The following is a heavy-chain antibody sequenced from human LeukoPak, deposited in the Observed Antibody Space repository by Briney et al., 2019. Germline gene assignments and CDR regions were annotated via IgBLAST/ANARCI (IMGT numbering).Heavy chain of an antibody. J-gene: IGHJ4*02. V-gene: IGHV3-48*01. D-gene: IGHD3-22*01. CDR3: ARGPYYYDSSGYFDY. CDR1: GFTFSSYS. CDR2: IGSSSSTI. Sequence: PGGSLRLSCAASGFTFSSYSMNWVRQAPGKGLEWVSYIGSSSSTIYYADSVKGRFTISRDNAKNSLYLQMNSLRAEDTAVYYCARGPYYYDSSGYFDYWGQGTLVTVSS.